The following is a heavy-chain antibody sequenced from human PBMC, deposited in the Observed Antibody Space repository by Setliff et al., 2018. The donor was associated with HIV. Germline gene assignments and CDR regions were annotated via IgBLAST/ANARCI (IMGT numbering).Heavy chain of an antibody. J-gene: IGHJ4*02. CDR2: INTKTGNP. CDR1: GYIFSDYV. Sequence: ASVKVSCKTSGYIFSDYVVNWVRQAPGQGLECMGWINTKTGNPTYAQGFTGRFVFSLDTSVTTAYLEINSLKAEDSAVYYCARDRSRAGYNNRLGGYWGQGTLVTVSS. CDR3: ARDRSRAGYNNRLGGY. V-gene: IGHV7-4-1*02. D-gene: IGHD4-4*01.